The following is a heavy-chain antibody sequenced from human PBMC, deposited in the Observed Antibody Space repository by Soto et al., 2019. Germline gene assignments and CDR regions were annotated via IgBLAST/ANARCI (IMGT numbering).Heavy chain of an antibody. D-gene: IGHD2-2*01. CDR3: AREYTNLILEYQLLRTDYYYYMDV. V-gene: IGHV3-33*01. J-gene: IGHJ6*03. CDR2: IWYDGSNK. CDR1: GFTFSSYG. Sequence: GGSLRLSCAASGFTFSSYGMHWVRQAPGKGLEWVAVIWYDGSNKYYADSVKGRFTISRDNSKNTLYLQMNSLRAEDTAVYYCAREYTNLILEYQLLRTDYYYYMDVWGKGTTVTVSS.